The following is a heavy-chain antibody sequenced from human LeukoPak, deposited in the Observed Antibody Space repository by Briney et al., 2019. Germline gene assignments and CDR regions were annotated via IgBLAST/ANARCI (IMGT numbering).Heavy chain of an antibody. V-gene: IGHV3-21*01. CDR3: ARGSKGMGINDY. CDR1: GFTFSHYN. CDR2: IGSSSSYI. J-gene: IGHJ4*02. D-gene: IGHD1-14*01. Sequence: GGSLRLSCAASGFTFSHYNMNWVRQAPGKGLEWVSSIGSSSSYIYYADSVKGRFTISRDNAKNSLYLQMNSLRAEDTAVYYCARGSKGMGINDYWGQGTPVTVSS.